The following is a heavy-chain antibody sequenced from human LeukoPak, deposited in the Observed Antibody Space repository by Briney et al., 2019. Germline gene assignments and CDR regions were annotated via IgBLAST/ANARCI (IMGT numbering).Heavy chain of an antibody. CDR1: GFTFSSYG. CDR2: IWYGGSNK. J-gene: IGHJ4*02. Sequence: GRSLRLSCAASGFTFSSYGMHWVRQAPGKGLEWVAVIWYGGSNKYYADRVKGRFTISRDNSKNTLYLQMNSLRAEDTAVYYCARERLTYYYDSSGYFDYWGQGTLVTVSS. V-gene: IGHV3-33*01. D-gene: IGHD3-22*01. CDR3: ARERLTYYYDSSGYFDY.